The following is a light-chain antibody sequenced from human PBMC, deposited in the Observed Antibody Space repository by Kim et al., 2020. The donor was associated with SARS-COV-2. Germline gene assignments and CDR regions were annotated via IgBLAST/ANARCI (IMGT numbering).Light chain of an antibody. CDR3: QQYGDSPR. V-gene: IGKV3-20*01. CDR2: GAS. J-gene: IGKJ3*01. Sequence: GESANLTCRGRRWFSIGCLAWYQQRPGQATRLLIYGASSRGTGIPDRFSGSGSGTDFTLTISRLEPEDLAVYYCQQYGDSPRFGPGTKVDIK. CDR1: RWFSIGC.